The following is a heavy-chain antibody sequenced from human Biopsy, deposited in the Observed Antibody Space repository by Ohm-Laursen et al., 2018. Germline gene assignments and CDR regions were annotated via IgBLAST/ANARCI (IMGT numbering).Heavy chain of an antibody. Sequence: PSPYVSCKPSVYTFTSYGISWVRRAPGQGLEGMGGINTENGNKIYAQNLQGRISMTADTSTCTAYMVVTSLRCDDTAVYYCARDNLEQVYYYYGMDVWGQGTTVTVSS. J-gene: IGHJ6*02. CDR1: VYTFTSYG. CDR2: INTENGNK. CDR3: ARDNLEQVYYYYGMDV. D-gene: IGHD1/OR15-1a*01. V-gene: IGHV1-18*01.